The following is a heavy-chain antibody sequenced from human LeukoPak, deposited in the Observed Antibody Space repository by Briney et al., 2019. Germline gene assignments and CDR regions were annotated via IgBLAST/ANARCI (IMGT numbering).Heavy chain of an antibody. Sequence: ASVKVSCKASGGTFSSYAISWVRQAPGQGLEWMGWISAYNGNTNYAQKLQGRVTMTTDTSTSTAYMELRSLRSDDTAVYYCARDETPMVGFDYWGQGTLVTVSS. V-gene: IGHV1-18*01. CDR3: ARDETPMVGFDY. D-gene: IGHD4/OR15-4a*01. CDR2: ISAYNGNT. CDR1: GGTFSSYA. J-gene: IGHJ4*02.